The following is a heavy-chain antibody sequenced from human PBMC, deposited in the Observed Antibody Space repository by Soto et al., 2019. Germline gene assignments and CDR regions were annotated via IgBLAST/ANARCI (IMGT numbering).Heavy chain of an antibody. J-gene: IGHJ4*02. V-gene: IGHV1-69*02. CDR3: ARGIRYVSLWGTNRYSGEYFDF. CDR2: IMAISGIG. Sequence: QVQLVQSGAEVKKPGSSVKVSCKASGGTFSSYTISWVRQAPGQGLEWLGGIMAISGIGNYAQKFQDRVAITADRSSQTVYMELSSLRFADTAVYYCARGIRYVSLWGTNRYSGEYFDFGGQGTLVNVSS. CDR1: GGTFSSYT. D-gene: IGHD3-16*02.